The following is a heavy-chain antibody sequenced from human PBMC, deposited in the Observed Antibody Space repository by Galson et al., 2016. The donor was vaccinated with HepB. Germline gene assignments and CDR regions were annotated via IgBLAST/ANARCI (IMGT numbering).Heavy chain of an antibody. CDR2: TNPHSGGA. Sequence: SVKVSCKASGYTFSGYYIHWVRQAPGQGLEWMGWTNPHSGGAKYAQKFQGRVSITGDTSISTVYLELSSLTSDDTAIYFCARGLAPIIWFGPWGQGTLVTVSS. J-gene: IGHJ5*02. CDR3: ARGLAPIIWFGP. V-gene: IGHV1-2*02. CDR1: GYTFSGYY.